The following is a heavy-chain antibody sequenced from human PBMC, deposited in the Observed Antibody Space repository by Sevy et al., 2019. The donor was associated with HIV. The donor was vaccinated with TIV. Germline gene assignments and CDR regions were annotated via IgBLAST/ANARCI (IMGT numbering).Heavy chain of an antibody. CDR1: GFTFSTYS. V-gene: IGHV3-48*04. Sequence: GGSLRLSCADSGFTFSTYSMNWVRQAPGKGLEWVSYISSSGTTIKYADSVKGRFTISRDNAKNSLYMQMNSLRAEDTAVYYCARVDANYDKGFDPWGQGTLVTVSS. CDR3: ARVDANYDKGFDP. J-gene: IGHJ5*02. D-gene: IGHD3-22*01. CDR2: ISSSGTTI.